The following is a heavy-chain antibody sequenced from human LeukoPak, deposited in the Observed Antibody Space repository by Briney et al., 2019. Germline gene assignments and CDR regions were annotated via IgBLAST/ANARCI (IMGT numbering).Heavy chain of an antibody. CDR1: GYAFTDYY. J-gene: IGHJ4*02. V-gene: IGHV1-2*02. CDR3: TRSMITFGGLIVTATEDY. CDR2: INPNSGDT. D-gene: IGHD3-16*02. Sequence: ASVKVSCKASGYAFTDYYVHWVRQAPGQGLEWMGWINPNSGDTNYAQKFQGRVTMTRDTSITTAFMELSRLRSDDTAVFYCTRSMITFGGLIVTATEDYWGQGTLVTVSS.